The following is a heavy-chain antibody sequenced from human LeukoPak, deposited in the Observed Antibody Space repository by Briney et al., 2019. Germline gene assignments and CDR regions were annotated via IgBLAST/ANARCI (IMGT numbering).Heavy chain of an antibody. Sequence: GGSLRLSCAASEFTFSSYAMSWVRQAPGKGLEWVSTVSGSGGGTYYADSVKGRFTISRDNSKNTLYLQMNSLRAEDTAVYYCAKDTPTFYDITPYYFDYWGQGTLVTVSS. CDR2: VSGSGGGT. D-gene: IGHD3-22*01. V-gene: IGHV3-23*01. CDR3: AKDTPTFYDITPYYFDY. CDR1: EFTFSSYA. J-gene: IGHJ4*02.